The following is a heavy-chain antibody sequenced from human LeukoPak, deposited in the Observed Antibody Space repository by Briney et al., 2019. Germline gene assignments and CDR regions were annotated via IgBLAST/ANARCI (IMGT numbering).Heavy chain of an antibody. CDR1: GYTFTSYY. V-gene: IGHV1-46*01. CDR2: INPSGGST. Sequence: ASVKVSCKASGYTFTSYYMHWVQQAPAQGLEWMGIINPSGGSTRYAQKFQGRVTMTRDMYTSTVYMELSSLRSEDTAVYYCARGGLGYCSGGSCSKTYYYYYYMDVWGKGTTVTVSS. J-gene: IGHJ6*03. D-gene: IGHD2-15*01. CDR3: ARGGLGYCSGGSCSKTYYYYYYMDV.